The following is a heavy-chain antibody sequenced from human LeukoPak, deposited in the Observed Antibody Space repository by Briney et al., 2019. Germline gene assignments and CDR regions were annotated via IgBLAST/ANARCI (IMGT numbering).Heavy chain of an antibody. V-gene: IGHV3-43D*03. CDR1: GFNFDEYA. CDR3: ARDSWSGNGFDI. D-gene: IGHD3-3*01. J-gene: IGHJ3*02. CDR2: ITWDGGIS. Sequence: GGSLRLSCAASGFNFDEYAMHWVRQAPGKGLEWVSLITWDGGISDYADSVKRRFTISRDNSRNSLFLQMNSLRVEDTALYYCARDSWSGNGFDIWGQGTMVTVSS.